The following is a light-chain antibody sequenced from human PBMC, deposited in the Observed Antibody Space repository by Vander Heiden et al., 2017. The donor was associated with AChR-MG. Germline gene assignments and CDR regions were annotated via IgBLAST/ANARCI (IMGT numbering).Light chain of an antibody. J-gene: IGLJ3*02. CDR2: DVS. Sequence: QSALTPPASASGPPGPSITISCTGTSSDGGGYNYVSGNQQHPGKAPKLMIYDVSNRPSGVSNRFSGSKSGNTASLTIPGLQAEDEADYYCSAYTSSSTWVFGGGTKLTVL. CDR1: SSDGGGYNY. CDR3: SAYTSSSTWV. V-gene: IGLV2-14*03.